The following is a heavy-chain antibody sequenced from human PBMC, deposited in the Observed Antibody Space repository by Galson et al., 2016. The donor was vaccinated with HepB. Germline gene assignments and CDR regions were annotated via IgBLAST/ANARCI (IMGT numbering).Heavy chain of an antibody. CDR1: GFTFSSYW. D-gene: IGHD3-16*01. J-gene: IGHJ3*01. CDR2: IKTDGT. CDR3: ARDGLGAFDL. Sequence: SLRLSCAASGFTFSSYWMSWLRQAPGKGLEWVARIKTDGTYADSLEGRFITTRDNAKNTLYLEMNSLRAEDTAVYFCARDGLGAFDLWGQGTMVTVSS. V-gene: IGHV3-74*01.